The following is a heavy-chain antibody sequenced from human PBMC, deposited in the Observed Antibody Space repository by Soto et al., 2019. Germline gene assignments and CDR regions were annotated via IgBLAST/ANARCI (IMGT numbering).Heavy chain of an antibody. Sequence: SETLSLTCTVSGVFITSSNWWSWVRQSPGLGLEWIGEIFHSGDANYSPSLRSRVTISVDKSKNLFFLDLNSVTATDTAVYYCARGSYHLPTYWGPGILVT. CDR3: ARGSYHLPTY. CDR2: IFHSGDA. J-gene: IGHJ4*02. D-gene: IGHD3-16*01. V-gene: IGHV4-4*02. CDR1: GVFITSSNW.